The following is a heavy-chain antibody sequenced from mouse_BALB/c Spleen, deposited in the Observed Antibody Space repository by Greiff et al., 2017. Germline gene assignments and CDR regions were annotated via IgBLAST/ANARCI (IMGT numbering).Heavy chain of an antibody. Sequence: EVQRVESGPGLVKPSQSLSLTCSVTGYSITSGYYWNWIRQFPGNKLEWMGYISYDGSNNYNPSLKNRISITRDTSKNQFFLKLNSVTTEDTATYYCARDRGYDYDTAMDYWGQGTSVTVSS. CDR2: ISYDGSN. CDR1: GYSITSGYY. V-gene: IGHV3-6*02. D-gene: IGHD2-4*01. CDR3: ARDRGYDYDTAMDY. J-gene: IGHJ4*01.